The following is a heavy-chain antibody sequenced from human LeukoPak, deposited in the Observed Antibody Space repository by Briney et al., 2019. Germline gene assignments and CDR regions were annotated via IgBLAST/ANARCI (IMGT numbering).Heavy chain of an antibody. J-gene: IGHJ4*02. D-gene: IGHD6-19*01. Sequence: VASVKVSCKASGYTFTGCYMHWVRQAPGQGLEWMGWINPNSGGTNYAQKFQGRVTMTRDTSISTAYMELSRLRSDDTAVYYCASSPSGRYSSGWFDYWGQGTLVTVSS. CDR3: ASSPSGRYSSGWFDY. CDR2: INPNSGGT. V-gene: IGHV1-2*02. CDR1: GYTFTGCY.